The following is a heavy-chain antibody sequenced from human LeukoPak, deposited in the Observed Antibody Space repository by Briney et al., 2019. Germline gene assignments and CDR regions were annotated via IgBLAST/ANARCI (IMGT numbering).Heavy chain of an antibody. CDR2: IRYDGSNK. D-gene: IGHD1-26*01. CDR3: AKGPPRYGGSYYFDY. J-gene: IGHJ4*02. Sequence: GGSLRLSCAASGFTFSSYGMHWVRQAPGKGLEWVAFIRYDGSNKYYADSVKGRFTISRDNSKNTLYLQMNSLRAEDTAVYYCAKGPPRYGGSYYFDYWGQGTLVTVSS. V-gene: IGHV3-30*02. CDR1: GFTFSSYG.